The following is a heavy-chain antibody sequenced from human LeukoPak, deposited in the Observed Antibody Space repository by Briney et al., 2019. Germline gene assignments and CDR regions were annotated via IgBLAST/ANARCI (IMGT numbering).Heavy chain of an antibody. Sequence: GGSLRLSCAASGFTFSSYWMHWVRHAPGKGLVWVSRINSDGSSTSYADSVKGRFTISRDNTKNTLYLQMNCLRAEDTAVYYCARDLYYDFWSGYLTLYGMDVWGQGTTVTVSS. CDR1: GFTFSSYW. D-gene: IGHD3-3*01. CDR3: ARDLYYDFWSGYLTLYGMDV. CDR2: INSDGSST. J-gene: IGHJ6*02. V-gene: IGHV3-74*01.